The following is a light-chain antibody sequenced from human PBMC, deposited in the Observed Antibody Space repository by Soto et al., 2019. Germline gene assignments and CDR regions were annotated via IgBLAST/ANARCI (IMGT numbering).Light chain of an antibody. Sequence: DIQMTQSPSSLSASVGDRVNITCQAGQDIINYLNWYQQKPGKAPKLLIYDASNLETGVPSRFSGSGSGTDFTFSISSLQPEDIATYYCQQYDTLPPTFGQGTRLEIK. J-gene: IGKJ5*01. CDR1: QDIINY. V-gene: IGKV1-33*01. CDR3: QQYDTLPPT. CDR2: DAS.